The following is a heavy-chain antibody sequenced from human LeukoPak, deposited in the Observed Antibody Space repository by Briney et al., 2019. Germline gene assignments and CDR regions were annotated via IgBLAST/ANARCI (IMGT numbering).Heavy chain of an antibody. CDR1: GYTFTGYY. CDR2: SNPNSGGT. Sequence: ASVKVSCKASGYTFTGYYIHWVRQAPGQGLEWMGWSNPNSGGTNYAQNFQGRVTMTRDTSISTAYVELSRLRSDDTAVYYCARTFYDISLAFDIWGQGTMVTVSS. D-gene: IGHD3-22*01. V-gene: IGHV1-2*02. CDR3: ARTFYDISLAFDI. J-gene: IGHJ3*02.